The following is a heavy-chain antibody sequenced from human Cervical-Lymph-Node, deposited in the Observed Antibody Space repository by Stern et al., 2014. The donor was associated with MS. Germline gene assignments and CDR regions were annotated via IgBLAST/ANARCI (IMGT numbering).Heavy chain of an antibody. CDR2: ICWDDDK. V-gene: IGHV2-70*11. Sequence: ESGPALVKPTQTLTLTCTFSGFSLSTSGMCVSWIRQPPGKALEWLARICWDDDKYYSTSLKTRLTISKDTSKNQVVLTMTNMDPVDTATYYCARIIRRASGTYYIFDYWGQGTLVTVSS. CDR3: ARIIRRASGTYYIFDY. J-gene: IGHJ4*02. D-gene: IGHD3-10*01. CDR1: GFSLSTSGMC.